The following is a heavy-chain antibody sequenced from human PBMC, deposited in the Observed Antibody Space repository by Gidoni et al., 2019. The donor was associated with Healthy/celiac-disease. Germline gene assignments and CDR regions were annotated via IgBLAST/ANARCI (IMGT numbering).Heavy chain of an antibody. CDR3: ASYSSSWYSYFDY. CDR2: ISGSGGST. J-gene: IGHJ4*02. V-gene: IGHV3-23*01. D-gene: IGHD6-13*01. CDR1: GFTFSSYA. Sequence: EVQLLESGGGLVQPGGSLRLSCAASGFTFSSYAMSWVRQAPGKGLEWVSAISGSGGSTYYADSVKGRFTISRDNSKNTLYLQMNSLRAEDTAVFYCASYSSSWYSYFDYWGQGTLVTVSS.